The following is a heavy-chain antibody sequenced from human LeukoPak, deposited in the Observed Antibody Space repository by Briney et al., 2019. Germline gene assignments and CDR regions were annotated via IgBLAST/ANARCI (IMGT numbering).Heavy chain of an antibody. CDR3: ASDYGYPNNVFDV. CDR1: GYSFTNYW. J-gene: IGHJ3*01. CDR2: IYPADSDT. V-gene: IGHV5-51*01. D-gene: IGHD4-17*01. Sequence: GESLKISCKGSGYSFTNYWIGWVRQMPGKGLEWMGMIYPADSDTRYRPSFQGQVTISADKSISTAYLQWISLKASDTAIYYCASDYGYPNNVFDVWGQGTMVKVSS.